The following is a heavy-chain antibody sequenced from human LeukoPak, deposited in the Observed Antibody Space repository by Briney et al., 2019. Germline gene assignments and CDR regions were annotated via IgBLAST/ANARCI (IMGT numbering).Heavy chain of an antibody. CDR3: ARDTAIGSSGFPNWFDP. Sequence: ASVKVSCKASGYTFTSYGISWVRQAPGQGLEWMGWISAYNGITNYAQKLQGRVTMTTDTSTSTAYMELRSLRSDDTAVYYCARDTAIGSSGFPNWFDPWGQGTLVTVSS. V-gene: IGHV1-18*01. CDR2: ISAYNGIT. J-gene: IGHJ5*02. D-gene: IGHD6-19*01. CDR1: GYTFTSYG.